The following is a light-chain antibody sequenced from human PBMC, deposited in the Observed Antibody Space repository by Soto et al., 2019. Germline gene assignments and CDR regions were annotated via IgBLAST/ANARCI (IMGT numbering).Light chain of an antibody. CDR1: QNISTY. CDR3: RQYGSSNT. J-gene: IGKJ2*01. V-gene: IGKV3-11*01. CDR2: GVS. Sequence: EIVLTQSPATLSLSPGEGASLSCRASQNISTYLAWYQQRPGQVPRLLIYGVSKRAPAIPPRFSGSGSGTDFTLSVSGLETEDFAVYYCRQYGSSNTFGQGTKLEI.